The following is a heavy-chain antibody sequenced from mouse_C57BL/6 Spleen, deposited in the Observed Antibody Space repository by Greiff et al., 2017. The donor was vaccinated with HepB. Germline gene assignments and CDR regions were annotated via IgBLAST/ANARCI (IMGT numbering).Heavy chain of an antibody. Sequence: VQLKESGAELVRPGASVKLSCTASGFNIKDDYMHWVKQRPEQGLEWIGWIDPENGDTEYASKFQGKATITADTSSNTAYLQLSSLTSEDTAVYYCTTYYYGSWFAYWGQGTLVTVSA. CDR2: IDPENGDT. CDR3: TTYYYGSWFAY. CDR1: GFNIKDDY. V-gene: IGHV14-4*01. D-gene: IGHD1-1*01. J-gene: IGHJ3*01.